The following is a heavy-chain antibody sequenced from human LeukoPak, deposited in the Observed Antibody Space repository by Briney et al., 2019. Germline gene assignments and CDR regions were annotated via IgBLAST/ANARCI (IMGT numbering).Heavy chain of an antibody. V-gene: IGHV3-48*03. CDR3: ALLAVASDFDY. D-gene: IGHD6-19*01. CDR1: GFPFSVYG. Sequence: TGGSLRLSCAVSGFPFSVYGMNWVRQAPGKGLEWVSNIASSGTTTYYAESVKGRFSISRDNAKSSLYLQMNSLRVEDTAVYYCALLAVASDFDYWGQGALVTVSS. J-gene: IGHJ4*02. CDR2: IASSGTTT.